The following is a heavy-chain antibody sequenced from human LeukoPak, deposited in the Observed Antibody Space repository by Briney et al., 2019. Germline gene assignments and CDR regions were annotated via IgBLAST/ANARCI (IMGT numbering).Heavy chain of an antibody. CDR1: GYTLTELS. CDR3: AREGSLAVAGTAFDI. D-gene: IGHD6-19*01. Sequence: GVSVKVSCKVSGYTLTELSMHWVRQAPGKGLEWMGGFDPEDGETIYAQNFQGRVTMTRDTSTTTVYMGLSSLTSEDTAVYFCAREGSLAVAGTAFDIWGQGTMVTVSS. CDR2: FDPEDGET. V-gene: IGHV1-24*01. J-gene: IGHJ3*02.